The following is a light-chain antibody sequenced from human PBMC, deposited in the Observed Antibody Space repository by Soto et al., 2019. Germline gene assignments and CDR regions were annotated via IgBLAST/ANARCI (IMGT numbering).Light chain of an antibody. Sequence: QSVLTQPPSVSGAPGQRVTISCTGSSSNIGAGYDVHWYQQLPGTAPKLLIYGNSNRPSGVPDRFSGSKSRTSASLAITGLQAEDEADYYCQSYDSSLSGVVFGGGTKRPS. J-gene: IGLJ2*01. CDR2: GNS. V-gene: IGLV1-40*01. CDR1: SSNIGAGYD. CDR3: QSYDSSLSGVV.